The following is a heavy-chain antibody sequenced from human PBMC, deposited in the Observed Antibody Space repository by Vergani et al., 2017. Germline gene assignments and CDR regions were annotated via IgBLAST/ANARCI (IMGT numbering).Heavy chain of an antibody. Sequence: EVELVQSGPEMRKPGESLKISCKGSEYSFGNYWIGWVRQMPGKGLEWMGIIYPADSDTRYSPSFQGQVTISADKSISTAFLQWDSLKASDTALYYCARHTTYTGSWGQGTLVTVSS. CDR2: IYPADSDT. V-gene: IGHV5-51*01. CDR1: EYSFGNYW. CDR3: ARHTTYTGS. J-gene: IGHJ5*02. D-gene: IGHD1-1*01.